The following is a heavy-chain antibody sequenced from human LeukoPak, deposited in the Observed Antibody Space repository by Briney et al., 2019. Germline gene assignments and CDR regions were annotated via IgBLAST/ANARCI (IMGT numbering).Heavy chain of an antibody. CDR2: IWFDARKD. D-gene: IGHD1-1*01. CDR1: GYTFSNHG. CDR3: ARDDNMARLSF. J-gene: IGHJ4*02. Sequence: PGGSLRLSCVASGYTFSNHGMHWVRQAPGKGLEWVAVIWFDARKDYYGDSVKGRFTISRDVSKNTLYLQMNSLRVEDTAVYYCARDDNMARLSFWGQGTLVAVSS. V-gene: IGHV3-33*01.